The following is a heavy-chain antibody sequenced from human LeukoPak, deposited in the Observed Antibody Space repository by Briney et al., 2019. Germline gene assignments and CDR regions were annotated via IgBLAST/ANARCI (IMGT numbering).Heavy chain of an antibody. J-gene: IGHJ4*02. CDR3: ARVPRIAAAGSYFDY. V-gene: IGHV1-2*02. D-gene: IGHD6-13*01. CDR2: INPNSGGT. Sequence: ASVKVSCKASGCTFTGYYMHWVRQAPGQGLKWMGWINPNSGGTNYAQKFQGRVTMTRDTSISTAYMELSRLRSDDTAVYYCARVPRIAAAGSYFDYWGQGTLVTVSS. CDR1: GCTFTGYY.